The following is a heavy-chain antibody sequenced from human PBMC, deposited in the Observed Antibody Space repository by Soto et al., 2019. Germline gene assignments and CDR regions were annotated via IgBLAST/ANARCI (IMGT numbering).Heavy chain of an antibody. Sequence: QVQLQESGPGLVKPSQTLSLTCTVSGGSISSGGYYWSWSRQHPGKGLEWIGYIYYSGSTYYNPSLKSRVTISVDTSKNQFSLKLSSVTAADTAVYYCARFPVAGTSGPPVYWGQGTLVTVSS. J-gene: IGHJ4*02. D-gene: IGHD6-19*01. CDR1: GGSISSGGYY. V-gene: IGHV4-31*03. CDR2: IYYSGST. CDR3: ARFPVAGTSGPPVY.